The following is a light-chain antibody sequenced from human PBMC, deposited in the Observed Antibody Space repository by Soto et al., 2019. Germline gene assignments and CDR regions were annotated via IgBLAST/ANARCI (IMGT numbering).Light chain of an antibody. CDR1: SSDIGSYNL. CDR3: CSYAGHSAHWV. V-gene: IGLV2-23*01. J-gene: IGLJ3*02. CDR2: EGS. Sequence: QSALTQPASVSGSPGQSITISCTGTSSDIGSYNLVSWYQRHPGRAPKLMVYEGSRRPSGVSNRFSGSKSGNTASLTISGLQAEDEADYLCCSYAGHSAHWVFGGGTKLTVL.